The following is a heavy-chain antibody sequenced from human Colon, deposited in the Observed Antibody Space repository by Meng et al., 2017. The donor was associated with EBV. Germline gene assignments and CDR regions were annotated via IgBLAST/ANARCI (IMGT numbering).Heavy chain of an antibody. CDR3: ARDGGVTHIP. CDR1: GTSISTSNW. Sequence: QALLQDAGAGLVKPSGTLSLTCAVSGTSISTSNWWSWIRQSPGEGLEWIGAIYHNGQTNYNPSLKSRVSMSVDESKNEFSLNLKSVTAADTAVYYCARDGGVTHIPWGQGVLVTVSS. V-gene: IGHV4-4*02. D-gene: IGHD2-8*02. J-gene: IGHJ5*02. CDR2: IYHNGQT.